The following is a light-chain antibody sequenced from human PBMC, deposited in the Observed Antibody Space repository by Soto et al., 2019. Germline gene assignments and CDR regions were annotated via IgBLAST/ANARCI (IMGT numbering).Light chain of an antibody. CDR1: QSISTN. CDR2: AAS. V-gene: IGKV3-15*01. J-gene: IGKJ3*01. CDR3: QQYDHWPPFT. Sequence: VMTQSPATLSVSPGDRATLSCRASQSISTNLAWYQQRPGQAPRLLIYAASTRATGVPARFSGSGSGTDFTLTISSLQSEDFAVYHCQQYDHWPPFTFGPGTKVDIK.